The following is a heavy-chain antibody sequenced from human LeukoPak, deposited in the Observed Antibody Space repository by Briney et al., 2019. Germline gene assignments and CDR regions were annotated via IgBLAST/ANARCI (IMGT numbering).Heavy chain of an antibody. D-gene: IGHD6-13*01. CDR3: ARRRIAAAGIWYFDY. CDR1: GGSFSGYY. V-gene: IGHV4-34*01. Sequence: SETLSLTCAVYGGSFSGYYWSWIRQPSGKGLEWIGEINHSGSTNYNPSLKSRVTISVDTSKNQFSLKLSSVTAADTAVYYCARRRIAAAGIWYFDYWGQGTLVTVSS. CDR2: INHSGST. J-gene: IGHJ4*02.